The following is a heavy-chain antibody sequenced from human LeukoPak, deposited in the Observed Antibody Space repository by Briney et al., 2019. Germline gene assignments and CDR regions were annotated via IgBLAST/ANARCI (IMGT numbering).Heavy chain of an antibody. V-gene: IGHV4-59*08. J-gene: IGHJ4*02. CDR3: ARLNTADASIDF. CDR1: GGSIIGHW. CDR2: VFYSGSN. Sequence: PSETLSLTCSVSGGSIIGHWWSWIRQPPGKGLEWIGDVFYSGSNNYNPSLKSRLTISLDTSKNQFSLNLRSVTATDTAMYYCARLNTADASIDFWGQGTLVTASS. D-gene: IGHD4-17*01.